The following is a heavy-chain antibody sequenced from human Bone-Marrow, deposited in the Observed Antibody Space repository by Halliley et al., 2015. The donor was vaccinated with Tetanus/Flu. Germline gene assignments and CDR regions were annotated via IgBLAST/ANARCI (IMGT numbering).Heavy chain of an antibody. CDR1: GGSISGFY. D-gene: IGHD6-19*01. Sequence: TLSLTCTVSGGSISGFYWSWIRQPPGKGLEWIGNIHYSGHTNYNPSLRSRVIISLDTSSNQISLKVNSGTAADTALYYCTRGGGWLTDVWGQGTTVTVSS. CDR3: TRGGGWLTDV. V-gene: IGHV4-59*01. J-gene: IGHJ6*02. CDR2: IHYSGHT.